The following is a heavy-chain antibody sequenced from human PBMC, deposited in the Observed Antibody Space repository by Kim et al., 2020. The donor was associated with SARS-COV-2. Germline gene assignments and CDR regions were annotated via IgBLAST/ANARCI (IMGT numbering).Heavy chain of an antibody. D-gene: IGHD1-26*01. CDR3: ARTYSGSRWFDP. V-gene: IGHV1-46*03. J-gene: IGHJ5*02. Sequence: SYARKFQGRVTMTRDTSTSTVYMELSSLRSEDTAVYYCARTYSGSRWFDPWGQGTLVTVSS.